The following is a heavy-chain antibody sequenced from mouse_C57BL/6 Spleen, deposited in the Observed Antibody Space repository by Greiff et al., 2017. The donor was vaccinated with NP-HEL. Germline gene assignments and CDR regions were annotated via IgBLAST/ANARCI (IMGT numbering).Heavy chain of an antibody. Sequence: VQLQQSGAELVRPGASVKLSCKASGYTFTDYYINWVKQRPGQGLEWIARIYPGSGNTYYNEKFKGKATLTAEKSSSTAYMQLSSLTSEDSAVYFCARNGAQSYFDYWGQGTTLTVSS. D-gene: IGHD3-2*02. V-gene: IGHV1-76*01. CDR1: GYTFTDYY. CDR2: IYPGSGNT. J-gene: IGHJ2*01. CDR3: ARNGAQSYFDY.